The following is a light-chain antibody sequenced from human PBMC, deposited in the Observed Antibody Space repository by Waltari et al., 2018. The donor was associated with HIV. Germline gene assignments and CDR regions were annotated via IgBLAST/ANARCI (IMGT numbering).Light chain of an antibody. Sequence: QSALTQPASVSGSLGQSITISCLGSSRDLGTYISVSLYQHHPDNAPKLVVFDANLRPSRVPFRFSGSKSGNTASLTISGLQAEDEADYYCSSYTNTSTLVFGGGTKVTVL. CDR1: SRDLGTYIS. CDR2: DAN. CDR3: SSYTNTSTLV. J-gene: IGLJ3*02. V-gene: IGLV2-14*01.